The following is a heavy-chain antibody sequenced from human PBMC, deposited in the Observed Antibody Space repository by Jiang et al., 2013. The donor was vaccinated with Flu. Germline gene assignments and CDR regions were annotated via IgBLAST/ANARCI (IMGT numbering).Heavy chain of an antibody. CDR1: GDSISSSSYY. CDR2: ITYSGST. CDR3: ARGPANWFDP. V-gene: IGHV4-39*07. Sequence: GSGLVKPSETLSLTCTVSGDSISSSSYYWAWIRQPPGKGLEWMGNITYSGSTYYSPSLKSRVTISVDTSKNQFSLKLSSVTAADTAVYYCARGPANWFDPWGQGTLVTVSS. J-gene: IGHJ5*02.